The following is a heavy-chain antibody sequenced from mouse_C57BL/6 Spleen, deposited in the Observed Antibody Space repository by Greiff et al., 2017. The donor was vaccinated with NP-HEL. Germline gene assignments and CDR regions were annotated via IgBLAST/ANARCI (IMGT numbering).Heavy chain of an antibody. J-gene: IGHJ3*01. CDR2: INPSTGGT. D-gene: IGHD1-1*01. CDR1: GYSFTGYY. CDR3: ARGPGGSSSAWFAY. Sequence: VQLQQSGPELVKPGASVKISCKASGYSFTGYYMNWVKQSPEKSLEWIGEINPSTGGTTYNQKFKAKATLTVDKSSSTAYMQLKSLTSEDSAVYYCARGPGGSSSAWFAYWGQGTLVTVSA. V-gene: IGHV1-42*01.